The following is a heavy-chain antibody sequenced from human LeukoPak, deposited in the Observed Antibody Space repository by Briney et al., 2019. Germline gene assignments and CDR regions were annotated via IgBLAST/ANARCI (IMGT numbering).Heavy chain of an antibody. V-gene: IGHV3-23*01. D-gene: IGHD2-2*02. Sequence: GGSLRLSCAASGFTFSSYAMSWVRQAPGKGLEWVSAISGSGGSTYYADSVKGRFTISRDNAKNSLYLQMNSLRAEDTAVYYCARVGYCSSTSCYKGGYYFDYWGQGTLVTVSS. CDR3: ARVGYCSSTSCYKGGYYFDY. CDR1: GFTFSSYA. CDR2: ISGSGGST. J-gene: IGHJ4*02.